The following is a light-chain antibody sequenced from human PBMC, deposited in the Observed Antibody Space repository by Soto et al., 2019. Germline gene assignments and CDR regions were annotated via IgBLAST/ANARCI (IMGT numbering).Light chain of an antibody. CDR1: ISNIGDNH. V-gene: IGLV1-51*01. J-gene: IGLJ2*01. Sequence: QSVLTQPPSASAAPGQRVTISCSGTISNIGDNHVSWYQQVPGKAPKLLIYDNNKRPSGIPDRFSGSRSDTSATLAITGLQTGDEADYFCGTWDSTMSGLVFGGGTKLTVL. CDR2: DNN. CDR3: GTWDSTMSGLV.